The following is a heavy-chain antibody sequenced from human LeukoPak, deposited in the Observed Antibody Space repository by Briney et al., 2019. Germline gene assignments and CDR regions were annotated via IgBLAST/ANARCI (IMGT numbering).Heavy chain of an antibody. V-gene: IGHV1-69*13. Sequence: SVKVSCKASGGTFSSYAISWVRQAPGQGREWMGGIIPIFGTANYAQKFQGRVTITADESTSTAYMELSSLRSEDTAVYYCARHPIVVVPAGAYYYYYGMDVWGKGTTVTVSS. CDR1: GGTFSSYA. D-gene: IGHD2-2*01. CDR3: ARHPIVVVPAGAYYYYYGMDV. J-gene: IGHJ6*04. CDR2: IIPIFGTA.